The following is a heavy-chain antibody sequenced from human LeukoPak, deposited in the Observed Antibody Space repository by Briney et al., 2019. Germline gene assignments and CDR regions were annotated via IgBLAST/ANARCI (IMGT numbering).Heavy chain of an antibody. CDR1: GYIFTGYY. V-gene: IGHV1-2*02. CDR2: INPNSGGT. J-gene: IGHJ4*02. CDR3: ARGSVVIAASATESAYYFDY. D-gene: IGHD2-21*01. Sequence: ASVKVSCKASGYIFTGYYMHWVRQAPGQGLEWMGWINPNSGGTNYAQKFQGRVTMTRDTSISTAYMELSRLRSDDTAVYYCARGSVVIAASATESAYYFDYWGQGTLVTVSS.